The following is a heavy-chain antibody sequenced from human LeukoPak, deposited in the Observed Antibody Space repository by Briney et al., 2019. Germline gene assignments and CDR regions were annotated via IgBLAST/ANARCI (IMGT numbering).Heavy chain of an antibody. CDR2: ISGSGSST. V-gene: IGHV3-23*01. J-gene: IGHJ4*02. CDR3: AKESCSTSSCYGIDF. CDR1: GFAFSSYV. Sequence: PGGSLRLSCAASGFAFSSYVMSWVRQAPGEGLEWVSTISGSGSSTYYAASVKGRFTISRDNSKDTLYLQMYSLRAEDTAVYYCAKESCSTSSCYGIDFWGQGTLVAVSS. D-gene: IGHD2-2*01.